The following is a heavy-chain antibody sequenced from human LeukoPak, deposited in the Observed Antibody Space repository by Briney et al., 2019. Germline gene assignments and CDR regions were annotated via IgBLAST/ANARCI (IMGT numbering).Heavy chain of an antibody. V-gene: IGHV1-2*02. CDR2: INPNSGGT. CDR1: GYTFTGYC. Sequence: ASVKVSCKASGYTFTGYCMHWVRQAPGQGLEWMGWINPNSGGTNYAQKFQGRVTMTRDTSISTAYMELSRLRSDDTAVYYCARESTYYYDSSGYFPPQDWGQGTLVTVSS. D-gene: IGHD3-22*01. J-gene: IGHJ4*02. CDR3: ARESTYYYDSSGYFPPQD.